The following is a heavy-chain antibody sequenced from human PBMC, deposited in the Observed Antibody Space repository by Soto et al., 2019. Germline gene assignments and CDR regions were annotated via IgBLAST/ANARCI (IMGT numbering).Heavy chain of an antibody. CDR2: IYDSGDT. CDR3: ASGLSGDKVDQ. D-gene: IGHD2-21*01. CDR1: GGSISDGAYY. V-gene: IGHV4-30-4*01. J-gene: IGHJ4*02. Sequence: SETLSLTCTVSGGSISDGAYYWSWIRQPPGKGLEWIGHIYDSGDTYNNPSLKSRLTISVDTSKNHFSLNLNSVTAADTAVYYCASGLSGDKVDQWGQGTLVTVSS.